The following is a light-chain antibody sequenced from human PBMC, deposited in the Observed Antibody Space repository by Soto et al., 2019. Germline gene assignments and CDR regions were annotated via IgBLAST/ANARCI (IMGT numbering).Light chain of an antibody. CDR2: DAF. CDR1: QSINNF. V-gene: IGKV3-11*01. CDR3: QQRSNWPPEWT. J-gene: IGKJ1*01. Sequence: EIVLTQSPATLSLSPGERATLSCRASQSINNFLAWYQQKPGQAPRLLIYDAFNRATGIPARFSSSGSGTDFTLTISSLEPEDFAVYYCQQRSNWPPEWTFGQGTKVDIK.